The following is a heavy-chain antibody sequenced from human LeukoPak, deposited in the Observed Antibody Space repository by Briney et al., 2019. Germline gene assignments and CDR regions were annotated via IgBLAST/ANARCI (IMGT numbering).Heavy chain of an antibody. J-gene: IGHJ6*02. CDR2: MNPNSGNT. D-gene: IGHD6-19*01. CDR1: GYTFTNYD. CDR3: ARSSTWLNVYHYYGMDV. V-gene: IGHV1-8*01. Sequence: ASVKVSCKASGYTFTNYDINWVRQATGQGLEWMGWMNPNSGNTGYAPKFQGRVTMTRNTSISTAYMELSSLRSEDTAVYYCARSSTWLNVYHYYGMDVWGQGTTATVSS.